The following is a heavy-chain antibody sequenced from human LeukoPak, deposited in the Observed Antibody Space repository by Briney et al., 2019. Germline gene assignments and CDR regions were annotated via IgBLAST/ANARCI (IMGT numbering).Heavy chain of an antibody. D-gene: IGHD6-19*01. J-gene: IGHJ6*02. CDR3: AKGQVAVAGYYYYGMDV. CDR2: VSGGGVNT. V-gene: IGHV3-23*01. Sequence: GGSLRLSCAASGFTFSTYGMSWVRQAPGKGLEWVSIVSGGGVNTYYVDSVKGRFTISRDNSRNTLYLQMNSLGAEDTAVYYCAKGQVAVAGYYYYGMDVWGQGTTVTVSS. CDR1: GFTFSTYG.